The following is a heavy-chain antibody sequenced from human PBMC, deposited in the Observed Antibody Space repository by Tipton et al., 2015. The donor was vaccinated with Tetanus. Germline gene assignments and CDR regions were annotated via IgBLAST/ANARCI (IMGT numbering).Heavy chain of an antibody. CDR3: ARDYPDFDY. Sequence: SLRLSCAASGFTFSSYGMHWVRQAPGKGLEWVAVIWYDGSNKYYADSVKGRFTISRDNSKNTLYLQMSNLRAEDTAVYYCARDYPDFDYWGQGTLVTVSS. D-gene: IGHD3-16*02. CDR2: IWYDGSNK. V-gene: IGHV3-33*01. J-gene: IGHJ4*02. CDR1: GFTFSSYG.